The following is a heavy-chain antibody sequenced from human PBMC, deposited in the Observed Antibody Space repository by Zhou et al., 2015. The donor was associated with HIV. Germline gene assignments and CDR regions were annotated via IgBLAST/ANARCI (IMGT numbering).Heavy chain of an antibody. CDR3: ARDLGYHDSSGYYYHYAFDI. V-gene: IGHV1-69*12. D-gene: IGHD3-22*01. J-gene: IGHJ3*02. CDR2: IIPIFATT. CDR1: EGMFSSFA. Sequence: QVQLVQSGAEVKEPGSSVKVSCKASEGMFSSFAISWVRQAPGQGLEWMGEIIPIFATTDYAQKFQGRVTITADDSTTTAYMELSSLRSEDTAVYYCARDLGYHDSSGYYYHYAFDIWGQGTMVTVSS.